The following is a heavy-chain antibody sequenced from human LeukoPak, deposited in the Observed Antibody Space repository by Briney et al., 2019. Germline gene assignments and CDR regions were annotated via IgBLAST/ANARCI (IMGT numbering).Heavy chain of an antibody. CDR2: INHSGST. CDR3: ARLYLSPIFGVLFDY. J-gene: IGHJ4*02. D-gene: IGHD3-3*01. Sequence: PSETLSLTCTVSGGSISSGSYYWSWIRQPPGKGLEWIGEINHSGSTNYNPSLKSRVTISVDTSKNQFSLKLSSVTAADTAVYYCARLYLSPIFGVLFDYWGQGTLVTVSS. V-gene: IGHV4-39*07. CDR1: GGSISSGSYY.